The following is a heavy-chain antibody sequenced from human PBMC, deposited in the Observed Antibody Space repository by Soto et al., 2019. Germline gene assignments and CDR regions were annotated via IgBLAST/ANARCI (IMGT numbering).Heavy chain of an antibody. Sequence: QVQLQESGPGLVKPSETLSLTCTVSGGSISSYYWSWIRQPAGKGLEGSGRIYTSGSTNYNPALKSRVTMSVDTSKKQFSLKLSSVTAADTAVYYCARVLMAVAGTWFDPWGQGTLVTVSS. CDR2: IYTSGST. CDR1: GGSISSYY. V-gene: IGHV4-4*07. J-gene: IGHJ5*02. CDR3: ARVLMAVAGTWFDP. D-gene: IGHD6-19*01.